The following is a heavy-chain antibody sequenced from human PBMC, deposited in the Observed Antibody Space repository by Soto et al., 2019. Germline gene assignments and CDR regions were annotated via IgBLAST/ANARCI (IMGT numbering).Heavy chain of an antibody. V-gene: IGHV3-23*01. Sequence: EVQLLESGGGLVQPGGSLRLSCAVSGFTFSSYVMSWVRQAPGKGLEWVSAISGSGGSTYYADSVKGRFTISRDNSKNTLYLQMNSLRADDTAVYYWAKVGYYDSSGHNWFDPWGQGTLVTVSS. CDR1: GFTFSSYV. D-gene: IGHD3-22*01. CDR3: AKVGYYDSSGHNWFDP. CDR2: ISGSGGST. J-gene: IGHJ5*02.